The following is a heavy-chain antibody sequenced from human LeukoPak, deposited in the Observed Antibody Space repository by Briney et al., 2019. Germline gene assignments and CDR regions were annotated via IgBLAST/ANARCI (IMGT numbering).Heavy chain of an antibody. CDR3: ARAPDRIRFDP. D-gene: IGHD1-14*01. V-gene: IGHV4-34*01. CDR1: GGSLRADF. J-gene: IGHJ5*02. Sequence: SETLSLTCAVYGGSLRADFWSWIRQPPGKGPEWIGDIHPGGSTKYNPSLESRVTISVDTSKNQFSLRLTSVTAADTAVYYCARAPDRIRFDPWGQGALVTVSS. CDR2: IHPGGST.